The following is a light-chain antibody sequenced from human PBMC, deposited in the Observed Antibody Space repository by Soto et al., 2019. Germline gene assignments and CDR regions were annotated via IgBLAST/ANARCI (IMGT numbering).Light chain of an antibody. Sequence: EIVLPQSPATLSLSPGERATLSCRASQSVSSYLAWYQQKPGQAPRLLIFDASNRATGIPARFSGSGSGTDFTLTISSLEPEDFAVYYCQQRSIWPPLTFGGGTKVEIK. CDR3: QQRSIWPPLT. J-gene: IGKJ4*01. CDR2: DAS. V-gene: IGKV3-11*01. CDR1: QSVSSY.